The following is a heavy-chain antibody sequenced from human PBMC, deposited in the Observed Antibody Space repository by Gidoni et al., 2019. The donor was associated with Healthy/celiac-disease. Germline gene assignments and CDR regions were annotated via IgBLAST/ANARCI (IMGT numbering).Heavy chain of an antibody. CDR1: GFTCSRYC. CDR3: ARDAYCSSTSCYLDY. D-gene: IGHD2-2*01. Sequence: QFPLVVSGAGVAQPVMSLRLSCTGPGFTCSRYCMHWVRQDPGKGLEWVAVIWYDGRNTYYADSVKGRFTISRDNSKNTLYLQRSSLRADDTAVYYCARDAYCSSTSCYLDYWGQGTLVTVSS. V-gene: IGHV3-33*01. J-gene: IGHJ4*02. CDR2: IWYDGRNT.